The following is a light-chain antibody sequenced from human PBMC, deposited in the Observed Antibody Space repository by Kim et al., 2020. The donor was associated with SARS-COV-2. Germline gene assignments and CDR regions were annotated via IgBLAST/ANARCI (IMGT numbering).Light chain of an antibody. CDR1: SSNIGAGYE. V-gene: IGLV1-40*01. CDR3: QSYDNSLSGYV. CDR2: GDI. Sequence: RVTIACTGNSSNIGAGYEVHWYQKLPGTAPKLLIYGDINRPSGVPDRFSGSKSGTSASLAITGLQTEDEADYYCQSYDNSLSGYVFGSGTKVTVL. J-gene: IGLJ1*01.